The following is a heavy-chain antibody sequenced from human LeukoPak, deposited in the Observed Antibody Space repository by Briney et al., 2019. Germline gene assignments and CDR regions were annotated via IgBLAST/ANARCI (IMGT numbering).Heavy chain of an antibody. CDR3: ARHLVPYYDSSGYYDYYGMDV. J-gene: IGHJ6*02. D-gene: IGHD3-22*01. CDR2: IYYSGST. CDR1: GGSISSSSYY. V-gene: IGHV4-39*01. Sequence: SETLSLTCTVSGGSISSSSYYWGWIRQPPGKGLEWIGSIYYSGSTYYNPSLKSRVTISVDTSKNQFSLKLSSVTAADTAVYYCARHLVPYYDSSGYYDYYGMDVWGQGTTVTVSS.